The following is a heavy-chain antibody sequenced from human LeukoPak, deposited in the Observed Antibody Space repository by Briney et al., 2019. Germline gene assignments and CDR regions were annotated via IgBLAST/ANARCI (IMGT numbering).Heavy chain of an antibody. V-gene: IGHV3-48*02. CDR1: GFTFSSYS. D-gene: IGHD3-3*01. J-gene: IGHJ6*03. CDR2: ISSSSSTI. CDR3: ARASYYDFWSGYSSDYYYYMDV. Sequence: GGSLRLSCAASGFTFSSYSMNWVRQAPGKGLEWVSYISSSSSTIYYADSVNGRFTLSIDNAKNSLYLQMNSLRDEDTAVYYCARASYYDFWSGYSSDYYYYMDVWGKGTTVTVSS.